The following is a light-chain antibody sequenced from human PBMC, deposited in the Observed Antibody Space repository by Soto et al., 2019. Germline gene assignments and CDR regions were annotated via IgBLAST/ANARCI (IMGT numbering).Light chain of an antibody. CDR1: QSVDSNY. CDR3: QQYGGSPLYI. CDR2: GAF. J-gene: IGKJ2*01. V-gene: IGKV3-20*01. Sequence: EIVLTQSPGTPSLSPGERATLSCRASQSVDSNYLAWYQQKPGQAPRLLIYGAFNRATGIPDRFSGTGSGTDFTLTISRLEPEDFVVYYCQQYGGSPLYIFGQGTKLEIK.